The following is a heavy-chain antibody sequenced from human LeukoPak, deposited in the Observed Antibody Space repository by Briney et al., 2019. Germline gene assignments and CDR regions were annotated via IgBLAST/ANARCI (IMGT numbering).Heavy chain of an antibody. D-gene: IGHD3-10*01. CDR3: ARGSSGNNWFDP. CDR1: GGSFSGYY. CDR2: INHSGNT. Sequence: SETLSLTCAVYGGSFSGYYWSWIRQPPGEGLGWDGEINHSGNTNYNPSLKSRVTISVDTSKNQFSLKLSSVTAADTAVYYCARGSSGNNWFDPWGQGTLVTVSS. V-gene: IGHV4-34*01. J-gene: IGHJ5*02.